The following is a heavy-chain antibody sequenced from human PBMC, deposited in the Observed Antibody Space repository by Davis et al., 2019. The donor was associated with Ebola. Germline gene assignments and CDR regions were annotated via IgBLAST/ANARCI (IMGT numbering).Heavy chain of an antibody. CDR1: GGSISSYY. J-gene: IGHJ4*02. V-gene: IGHV4-59*01. Sequence: MPSETLSLTCTVSGGSISSYYWSWIRQPPGKGLEWIGYIYYSGSTNYNPSLKSRVTISVDTSKNQFSLKLSSVTAADTAVYYCARESSDYYFGYWGQGTLVTVSS. CDR3: ARESSDYYFGY. D-gene: IGHD2-21*02. CDR2: IYYSGST.